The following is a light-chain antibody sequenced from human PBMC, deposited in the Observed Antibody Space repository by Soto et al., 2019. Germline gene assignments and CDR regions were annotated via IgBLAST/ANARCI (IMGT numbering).Light chain of an antibody. CDR2: DAS. CDR3: QQCSWHPFTVT. J-gene: IGKJ4*01. Sequence: EIVMTQSPATLSVSPGERATLSCRASQSVSSNLAWYQQKPGQAPRLRIYDASTRATGIPARFSGSGSGTEYTLTISSLQSEDSAVYYCQQCSWHPFTVTFGGGTKVEIK. V-gene: IGKV3-15*01. CDR1: QSVSSN.